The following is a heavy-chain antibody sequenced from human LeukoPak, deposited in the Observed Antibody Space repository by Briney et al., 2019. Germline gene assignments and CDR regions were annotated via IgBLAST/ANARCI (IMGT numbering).Heavy chain of an antibody. D-gene: IGHD2-2*01. V-gene: IGHV3-48*01. CDR1: GFTFSSYS. J-gene: IGHJ6*03. CDR3: ARDRGDQGPYYYYYMDV. Sequence: SGGSLRLSCAASGFTFSSYSMNWVRQAPGKGLEWVSYICSSSSTIYYAYSVKGRFTISRDNAKNSLYLQKNSLRAEDTAVYYCARDRGDQGPYYYYYMDVWGKGTTVTVSS. CDR2: ICSSSSTI.